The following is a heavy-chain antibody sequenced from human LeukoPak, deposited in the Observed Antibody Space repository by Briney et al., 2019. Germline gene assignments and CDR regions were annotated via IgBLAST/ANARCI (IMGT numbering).Heavy chain of an antibody. CDR1: GYSISSGYY. V-gene: IGHV4-38-2*02. CDR2: IYHSGGT. CDR3: ARELVVVTATLDY. Sequence: SETLSLTCTVPGYSISSGYYWGWIRQPPGKGLEWIGSIYHSGGTYYNPSLKSRVTISVDTSKNQFFLKLSSVTAADTAVYYCARELVVVTATLDYWGQGTLVTVSS. J-gene: IGHJ4*02. D-gene: IGHD2-21*02.